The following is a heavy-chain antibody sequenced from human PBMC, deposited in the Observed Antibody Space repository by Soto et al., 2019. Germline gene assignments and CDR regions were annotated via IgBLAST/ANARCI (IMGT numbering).Heavy chain of an antibody. Sequence: PVGSLRLSCAASGFTFSRYGMHWVRQAPGKGLEWVAVIWYDGSNKYYADSVKGRFTISRDNSKNTLYLQMNSLRAEDTAVYYCARGGVGAYYYGMDVWGQGTTVTVSS. CDR3: ARGGVGAYYYGMDV. D-gene: IGHD3-10*01. J-gene: IGHJ6*02. CDR1: GFTFSRYG. CDR2: IWYDGSNK. V-gene: IGHV3-33*01.